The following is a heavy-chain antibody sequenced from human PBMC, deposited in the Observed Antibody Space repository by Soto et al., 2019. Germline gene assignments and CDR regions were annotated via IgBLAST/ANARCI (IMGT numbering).Heavy chain of an antibody. D-gene: IGHD1-1*01. CDR1: VFSFTTTRMG. CDR2: IYWDGES. V-gene: IGHV2-5*02. J-gene: IGHJ4*02. Sequence: QITLKEAGPTLVKPTETLTLTCTFSVFSFTTTRMGVGWTRQPPVKALEWLAMIYWDGESRYNPLLRRRLTLTEDTSKNQVVLTMTNMDPKDTATYYCAHRDSTGTTTYFDSWGQGIPVTVAS. CDR3: AHRDSTGTTTYFDS.